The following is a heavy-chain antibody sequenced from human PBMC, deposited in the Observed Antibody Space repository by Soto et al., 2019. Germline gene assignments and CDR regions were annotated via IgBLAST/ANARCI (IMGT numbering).Heavy chain of an antibody. J-gene: IGHJ4*02. V-gene: IGHV4-59*01. CDR2: IYYSGST. Sequence: QVQLQESGPGLVKPSETLSLTCTVSGGSISSYYWSWIRQPPGKGLEWIGYIYYSGSTNYNPSLTSRVTLPVDTSKNQFSLKLSSVTAADTAVYYCARRYGSGFDYWGQGTLVTVSS. CDR1: GGSISSYY. CDR3: ARRYGSGFDY. D-gene: IGHD3-10*01.